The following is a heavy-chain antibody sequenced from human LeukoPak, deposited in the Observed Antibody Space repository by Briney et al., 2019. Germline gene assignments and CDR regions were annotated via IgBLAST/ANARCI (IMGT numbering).Heavy chain of an antibody. D-gene: IGHD3-16*01. CDR1: RFTFSSYW. CDR2: IKQDGSEK. V-gene: IGHV3-7*03. CDR3: ARGWAQFDY. Sequence: GGSLRLSCAASRFTFSSYWMSWVRQAPGKGLEWVANIKQDGSEKYYVDSVKGRFTISRDNAKNSLYLQMNSLRAEDTAVYYCARGWAQFDYWGQGTLVTVSS. J-gene: IGHJ4*02.